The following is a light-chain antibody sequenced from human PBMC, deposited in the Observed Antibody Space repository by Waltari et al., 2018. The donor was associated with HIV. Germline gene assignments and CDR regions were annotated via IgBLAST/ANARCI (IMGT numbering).Light chain of an antibody. CDR2: RSN. Sequence: QSVLTQPPSASGTPGQRVTISCSGSSSNIGSNYVYWYQQLPGTAPKLLIYRSNQRPLESPDRFSGSKSGTSASLAISALRSEDEADYYCAAWDDSLSGPVFGGGTKLTVL. CDR3: AAWDDSLSGPV. J-gene: IGLJ3*02. CDR1: SSNIGSNY. V-gene: IGLV1-47*01.